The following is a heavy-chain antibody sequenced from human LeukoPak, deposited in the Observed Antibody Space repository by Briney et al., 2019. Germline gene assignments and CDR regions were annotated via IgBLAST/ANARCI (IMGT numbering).Heavy chain of an antibody. V-gene: IGHV4-30-4*07. Sequence: SQTLSLTCAVSGGSISSGGYSWSWIRQPPGKGLEWIGYIYYSGSTNYNPSLKSRVTISVDTSKNQFSLKLSSVTAADTAVYYCARHVGRGWDWFDPWGQGTLVTVSS. CDR2: IYYSGST. CDR3: ARHVGRGWDWFDP. D-gene: IGHD2-15*01. J-gene: IGHJ5*02. CDR1: GGSISSGGYS.